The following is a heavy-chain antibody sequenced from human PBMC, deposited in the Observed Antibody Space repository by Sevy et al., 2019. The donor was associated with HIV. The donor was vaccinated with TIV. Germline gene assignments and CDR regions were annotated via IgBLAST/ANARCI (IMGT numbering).Heavy chain of an antibody. CDR2: IWFDGSNE. Sequence: GGSLILSCAASGFSFSSYGMHWVRHAPVKGLEWLAVIWFDGSNEYYADSVKGRFTISRDIAKNTLYLQMNSLRAEDTAVYYCARDLEFYGYREYGPAFNPDYWGRGTLVTVSS. V-gene: IGHV3-33*01. CDR1: GFSFSSYG. D-gene: IGHD4-17*01. CDR3: ARDLEFYGYREYGPAFNPDY. J-gene: IGHJ4*02.